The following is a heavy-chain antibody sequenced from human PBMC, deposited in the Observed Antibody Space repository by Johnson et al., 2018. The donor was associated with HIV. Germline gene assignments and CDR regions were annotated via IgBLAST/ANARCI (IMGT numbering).Heavy chain of an antibody. CDR3: ERDGTGGYCSGGRCYDAFDI. CDR1: GFRFDNNG. J-gene: IGHJ3*02. D-gene: IGHD2-15*01. V-gene: IGHV3-20*04. Sequence: VQLVESGGGVVRPGGSLRLSCAASGFRFDNNGMTWVRQAPVKGLEWVPGIHWNGGRTGYADSVKGRFTLSRDHAKNSLYLQMNSLRAEDTALYYCERDGTGGYCSGGRCYDAFDIWGQGTMVTVSS. CDR2: IHWNGGRT.